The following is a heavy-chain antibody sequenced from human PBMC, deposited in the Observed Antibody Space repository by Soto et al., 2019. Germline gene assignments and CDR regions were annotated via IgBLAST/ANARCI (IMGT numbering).Heavy chain of an antibody. CDR1: GFTFTNFA. J-gene: IGHJ4*02. Sequence: EVQLLESGGGFVQPGGSLRLSCAASGFTFTNFALSWVRQAPGKGLEWVSSISGGGGSTYYADSVKGRFTISRDSSKNTLYLQMNSLRAEDTALYYCAKSVRATGGSYYLDSWGQGTLVTVSS. CDR3: AKSVRATGGSYYLDS. V-gene: IGHV3-23*01. CDR2: ISGGGGST. D-gene: IGHD3-10*02.